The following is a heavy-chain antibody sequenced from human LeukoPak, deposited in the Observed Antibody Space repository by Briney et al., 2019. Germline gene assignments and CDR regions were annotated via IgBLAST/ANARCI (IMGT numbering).Heavy chain of an antibody. Sequence: SETLSLTCTVSGGSISGYYWTWIRQPPGKGLEWIGYIYDSGTTNYNPSLKRRVTILVDTSKNQFSLKLSSVTAADTAVYYCARLNYYDSSGSKATFDSWGQGTLVTVSS. CDR1: GGSISGYY. CDR2: IYDSGTT. V-gene: IGHV4-59*08. D-gene: IGHD3-22*01. CDR3: ARLNYYDSSGSKATFDS. J-gene: IGHJ4*02.